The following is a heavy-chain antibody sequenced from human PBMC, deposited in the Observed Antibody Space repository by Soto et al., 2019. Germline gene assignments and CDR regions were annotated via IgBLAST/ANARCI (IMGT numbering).Heavy chain of an antibody. D-gene: IGHD3-10*01. CDR3: AADSGVDYYGSGSYSYYYYGMDV. J-gene: IGHJ6*02. V-gene: IGHV1-58*01. CDR1: GFTFTSSA. Sequence: QMQLVQSGPEVKKPGTSVKVSCKASGFTFTSSAVQWVRQARGQRLEWIGWIVVGSGNTNYAQKFQERVTITRDMSTSTAYMELSSLRSADTAVYYCAADSGVDYYGSGSYSYYYYGMDVWGQGTTVTVSS. CDR2: IVVGSGNT.